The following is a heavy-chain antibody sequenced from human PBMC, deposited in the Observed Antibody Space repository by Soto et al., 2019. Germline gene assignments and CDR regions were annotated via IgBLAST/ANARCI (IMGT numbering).Heavy chain of an antibody. CDR2: INPKFGDT. CDR3: ARNMDYYYGRGSGNGHGV. Sequence: QVQLVQSGAEVKEPGDSVRVSCEASGYTFTAYHIHWVRQAPGQGLAWMGWINPKFGDTTYAQDFHGRVSMTRDMSISTVYMELSRLTSDDTAIYYCARNMDYYYGRGSGNGHGVWGQCTTVTVFS. CDR1: GYTFTAYH. J-gene: IGHJ6*02. V-gene: IGHV1-2*02. D-gene: IGHD3-10*02.